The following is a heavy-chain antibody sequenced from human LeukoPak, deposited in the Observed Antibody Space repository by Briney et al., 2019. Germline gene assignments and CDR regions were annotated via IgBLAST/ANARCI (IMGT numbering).Heavy chain of an antibody. Sequence: PGGSLRLSCAASGFTFRTYAMHWVRQAPGKGLEWVAVISYDGSNEHYADDSVKGRFTISRDNSKNTLYLQMNSLRAEDTAGYFCATEGHSSGWGGAFDNWGQGTMVTISS. D-gene: IGHD6-25*01. J-gene: IGHJ3*02. CDR2: ISYDGSNE. CDR1: GFTFRTYA. CDR3: ATEGHSSGWGGAFDN. V-gene: IGHV3-30-3*01.